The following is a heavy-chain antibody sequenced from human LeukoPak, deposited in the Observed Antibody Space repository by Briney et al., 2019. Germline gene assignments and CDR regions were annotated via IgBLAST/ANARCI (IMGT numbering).Heavy chain of an antibody. J-gene: IGHJ4*02. CDR3: ARDLATYYYDSSGYYLRECYFDY. D-gene: IGHD3-22*01. CDR2: ISSSGSTI. Sequence: PGGSLRLSCAASGFTFSDYYMSWIRQAPGKGLEWVSYISSSGSTIYYADSVKGRFTISRDNAKNSLYLQMNSLRAEDTAVYYCARDLATYYYDSSGYYLRECYFDYWGQGTLVTVSS. V-gene: IGHV3-11*01. CDR1: GFTFSDYY.